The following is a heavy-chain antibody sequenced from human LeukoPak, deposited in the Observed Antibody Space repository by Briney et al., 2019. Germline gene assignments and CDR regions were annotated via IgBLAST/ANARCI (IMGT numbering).Heavy chain of an antibody. V-gene: IGHV4-59*01. D-gene: IGHD1-7*01. Sequence: SETLSLTCAVYGGSFSGYYWSWIRQPPGKGLEWIGYIYYSGSTNYNPSLKSRVTISVDTSKNQFSLKLSSVTAADTAVYYCARDRYNWNYSYYYGMDVWGQGTTVTVSS. CDR1: GGSFSGYY. CDR3: ARDRYNWNYSYYYGMDV. CDR2: IYYSGST. J-gene: IGHJ6*02.